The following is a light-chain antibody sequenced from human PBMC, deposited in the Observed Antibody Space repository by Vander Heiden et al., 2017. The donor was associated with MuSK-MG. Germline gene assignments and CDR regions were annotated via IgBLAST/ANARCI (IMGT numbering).Light chain of an antibody. CDR1: QSVSNNY. CDR3: QRYTSSGPT. J-gene: IGKJ4*01. CDR2: GAS. Sequence: EIVLTQSPGTLSLSPGERATLSCRASQSVSNNYLAWYQQKPGLAPRLLMYGASSRATGTPDRFSGSRSGTDFTLTMMSLEPEDFTLSYCQRYTSSGPTFGGEIRVGSK. V-gene: IGKV3-20*01.